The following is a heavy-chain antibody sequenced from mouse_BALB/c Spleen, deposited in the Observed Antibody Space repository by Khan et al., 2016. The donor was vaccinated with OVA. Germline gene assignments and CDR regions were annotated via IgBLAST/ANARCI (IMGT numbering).Heavy chain of an antibody. CDR2: ISGDSSTI. J-gene: IGHJ2*01. V-gene: IGHV5-17*02. Sequence: EVHLVESGGGLVQPGGSRKLSCAASGFTFSSYGMHWGRQAPEKGLEWVAYISGDSSTIYYADTVKGRFTISRDNPKNTQFLQMTSLMSEDTAMYYCATSYYYGYYFDYWGPGTTLTVSS. CDR3: ATSYYYGYYFDY. D-gene: IGHD1-1*01. CDR1: GFTFSSYG.